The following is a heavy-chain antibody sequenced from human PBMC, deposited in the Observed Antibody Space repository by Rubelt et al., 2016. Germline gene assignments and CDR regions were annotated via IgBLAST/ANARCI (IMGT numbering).Heavy chain of an antibody. CDR1: GFTFSSYG. Sequence: QVQLVESGGGVVQPGRSLRLSCAASGFTFSSYGMHWVRQAPGKGLEWVAVISYDGSNKYYADSVKCRFTIARDKSKNTLYLQMNSLRAEDTAVYYCAKGLNDIVVVPAAIGYWGQGTLVTVSS. D-gene: IGHD2-2*02. V-gene: IGHV3-30*18. CDR3: AKGLNDIVVVPAAIGY. J-gene: IGHJ4*02. CDR2: ISYDGSNK.